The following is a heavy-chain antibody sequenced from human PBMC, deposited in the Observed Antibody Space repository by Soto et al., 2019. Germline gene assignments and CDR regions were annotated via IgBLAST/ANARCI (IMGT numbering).Heavy chain of an antibody. CDR1: GFSFTTYA. D-gene: IGHD3-3*01. Sequence: GGSLRLSCAASGFSFTTYAMSWVRQAPGKGLEWVSGISGTGDRTYYADSVKGRFTISRDNSKNTLYLQMNGLRAEDTAVYYCAKGGLPFLQWLQYYFDYWGQGSLVTVSS. J-gene: IGHJ4*02. V-gene: IGHV3-23*01. CDR2: ISGTGDRT. CDR3: AKGGLPFLQWLQYYFDY.